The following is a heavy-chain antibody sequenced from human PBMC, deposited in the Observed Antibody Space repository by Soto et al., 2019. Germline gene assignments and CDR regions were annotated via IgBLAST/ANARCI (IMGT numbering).Heavy chain of an antibody. J-gene: IGHJ4*02. D-gene: IGHD1-26*01. CDR2: INHSGST. V-gene: IGHV4-34*01. CDR1: GGSFSGYY. CDR3: ARVRWELLPDY. Sequence: SETLSLTCAVYGGSFSGYYWSWIRQPPGKGLEWIGEINHSGSTNYNPSLKSRVTISVDTSKNQFSLKLSSVTAADTAVYYCARVRWELLPDYWGQGTLVTVSS.